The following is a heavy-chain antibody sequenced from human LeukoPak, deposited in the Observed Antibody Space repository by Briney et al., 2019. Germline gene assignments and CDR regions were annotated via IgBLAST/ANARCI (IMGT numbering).Heavy chain of an antibody. CDR2: IIPIFGTA. CDR1: GYTFTSYD. Sequence: PGASVKVSCKASGYTFTSYDINWVRQAPGQGLEWMGGIIPIFGTANYAQKFQGRVTITTDESTSTAYMELSSLRSEDTAVYYCARERWELQGPGGYMDVWGKGTTVTVSS. J-gene: IGHJ6*03. V-gene: IGHV1-69*05. D-gene: IGHD1-26*01. CDR3: ARERWELQGPGGYMDV.